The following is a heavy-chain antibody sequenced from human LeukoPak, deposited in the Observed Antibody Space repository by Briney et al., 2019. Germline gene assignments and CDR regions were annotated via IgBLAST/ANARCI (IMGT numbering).Heavy chain of an antibody. V-gene: IGHV3-49*04. CDR1: GFTPGDYA. J-gene: IGHJ4*02. CDR2: IRGKTSVGAT. CDR3: RRQRSAITGTLWYFDF. Sequence: GGSLRLSSTTSGFTPGDYAMGTGREAPGPEVEGIAFIRGKTSVGATDYAAPVKGRFTIPRDDSKTIAHLQMTSLQTENPAGYYSRRQRSAITGTLWYFDFWGQGTLVTVSS. D-gene: IGHD1-14*01.